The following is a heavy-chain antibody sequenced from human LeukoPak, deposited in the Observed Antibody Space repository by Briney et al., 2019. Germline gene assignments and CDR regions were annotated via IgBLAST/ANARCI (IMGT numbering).Heavy chain of an antibody. J-gene: IGHJ4*02. CDR1: GGSFSGYY. CDR2: INHSGST. Sequence: KPSETLSLTCAVYGGSFSGYYWSWIRQPPGKGLEWIGEINHSGSTNYNPSLKSRVTISVDTPKNQFSLKLSSVAAADTAVYYCARGPPYRCSSTSCYFDCWGQGTLVTVSS. V-gene: IGHV4-34*01. D-gene: IGHD2-2*01. CDR3: ARGPPYRCSSTSCYFDC.